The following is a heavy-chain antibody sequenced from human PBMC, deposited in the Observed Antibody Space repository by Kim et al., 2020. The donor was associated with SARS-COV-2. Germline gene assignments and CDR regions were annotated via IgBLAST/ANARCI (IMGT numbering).Heavy chain of an antibody. D-gene: IGHD1-26*01. CDR3: ARDWGYSGSSDLFDY. V-gene: IGHV1-46*01. J-gene: IGHJ4*02. Sequence: QKFQGRVTMTRDTSTSTVYMELGSLRSEDTAVYYCARDWGYSGSSDLFDYWGQGTLVTVSS.